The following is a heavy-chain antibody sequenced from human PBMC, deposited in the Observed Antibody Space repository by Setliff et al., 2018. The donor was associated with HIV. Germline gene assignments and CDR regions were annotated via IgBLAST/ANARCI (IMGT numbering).Heavy chain of an antibody. CDR1: GGSFSGHS. CDR2: IHHSGTA. CDR3: THVNNFRSVYFAS. J-gene: IGHJ4*02. Sequence: SETLSLTCAVYGGSFSGHSWTWIRQPPGKGLEWIGSIHHSGTAYDNPSLKSPVTITKATSNNHVVLVMSNMDPADTATYYCTHVNNFRSVYFASWGQGTLVTVSS. D-gene: IGHD1-1*01. V-gene: IGHV4-34*03.